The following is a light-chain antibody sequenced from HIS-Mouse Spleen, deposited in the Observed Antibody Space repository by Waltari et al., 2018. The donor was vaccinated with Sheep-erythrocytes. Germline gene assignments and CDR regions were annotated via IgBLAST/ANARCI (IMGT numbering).Light chain of an antibody. Sequence: QSVLTQPPSASGTPGQRVTISCSGSSSNLGSNYVYWYQQLPGTAPKLLIYRNNQRPSGVPDRFSGSKSGTSASLTVSGLQAEDEADYYCSSYAGSNNWVFGGGTKLTVL. CDR2: RNN. CDR1: SSNLGSNY. CDR3: SSYAGSNNWV. J-gene: IGLJ3*02. V-gene: IGLV1-47*01.